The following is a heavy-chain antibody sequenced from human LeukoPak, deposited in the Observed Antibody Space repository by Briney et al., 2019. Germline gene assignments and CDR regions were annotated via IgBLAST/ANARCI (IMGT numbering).Heavy chain of an antibody. CDR2: IKSKTDGDTT. D-gene: IGHD1-7*01. CDR3: TRDKLELRQFDY. Sequence: GGSLRLPCAVSGFTLSNAWMSWVRQAPGKGLEWVGRIKSKTDGDTTDYAAPVKGRFTISRDESKDTLYLQMSGLKAEDTAVYYCTRDKLELRQFDYWGQGTLVTVSS. J-gene: IGHJ4*02. CDR1: GFTLSNAW. V-gene: IGHV3-15*01.